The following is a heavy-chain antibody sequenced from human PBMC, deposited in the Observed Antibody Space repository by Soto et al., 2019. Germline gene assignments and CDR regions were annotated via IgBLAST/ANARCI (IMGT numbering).Heavy chain of an antibody. V-gene: IGHV4-4*02. J-gene: IGHJ3*02. CDR2: IYHSGST. D-gene: IGHD3-10*01. CDR1: GGSISSSNW. Sequence: QVQLQESGPGLVKPSGTLSLTCAVSGGSISSSNWWSWVRQPPGKGLEWIGEIYHSGSTNYNPSLKSGVPISXXKXQXXFSLELRSVTAADTAVYYCASYYYRYPKRGYAFDIWGQGTMVTVSS. CDR3: ASYYYRYPKRGYAFDI.